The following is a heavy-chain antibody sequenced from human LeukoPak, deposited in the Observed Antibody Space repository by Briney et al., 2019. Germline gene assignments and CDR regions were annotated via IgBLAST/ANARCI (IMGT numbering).Heavy chain of an antibody. D-gene: IGHD3-22*01. J-gene: IGHJ5*02. CDR3: ARSMYYYDSSAYRT. V-gene: IGHV3-7*01. Sequence: GGSLRLSCAASGFTFSSYWMSWVRQAPGKGLEWVANIKQDGSEKYYVDSVKGRFTISRDNAKNSLYLQMNSLRAEDTAVYYCARSMYYYDSSAYRTWGQGTLVTVSS. CDR2: IKQDGSEK. CDR1: GFTFSSYW.